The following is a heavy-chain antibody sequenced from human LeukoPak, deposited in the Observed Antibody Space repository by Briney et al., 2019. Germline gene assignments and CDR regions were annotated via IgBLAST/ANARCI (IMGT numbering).Heavy chain of an antibody. D-gene: IGHD3-10*01. Sequence: GGSLRLSCAASGLTFSSYAMSWVRQAPGKGLEWVSAISGSGGSTYYADSVKGRFTISRDNSKNTLYLQMNSLRAEDTAVYYCAKGVRNYYGSGSYETFTSYYFDYWGQGTLVTVSS. J-gene: IGHJ4*02. CDR3: AKGVRNYYGSGSYETFTSYYFDY. V-gene: IGHV3-23*01. CDR1: GLTFSSYA. CDR2: ISGSGGST.